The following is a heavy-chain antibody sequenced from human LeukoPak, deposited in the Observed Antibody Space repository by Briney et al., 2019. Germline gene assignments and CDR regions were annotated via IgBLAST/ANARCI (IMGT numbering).Heavy chain of an antibody. CDR2: ISGSGGST. D-gene: IGHD3-22*01. CDR1: GFTFSSYA. J-gene: IGHJ3*01. Sequence: GGSLRLSCAASGFTFSSYAMSWVRQAPGKGLEWVSAISGSGGSTYYADSVKGRFTIPRDNSKNTLYLQMNSLRAEDTAVYYCAKVGVYYDSSGYYLSWGQGTMVTVSS. V-gene: IGHV3-23*01. CDR3: AKVGVYYDSSGYYLS.